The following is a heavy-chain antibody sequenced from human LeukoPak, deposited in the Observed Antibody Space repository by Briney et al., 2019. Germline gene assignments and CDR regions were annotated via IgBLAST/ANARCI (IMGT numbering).Heavy chain of an antibody. J-gene: IGHJ4*02. CDR3: TRKSSFYSTSHFDS. D-gene: IGHD2/OR15-2a*01. CDR2: ISGSGGST. V-gene: IGHV3-23*01. Sequence: GGSLRLSCAASGFTFSSYAMSWVRQAPGKGLEWVSAISGSGGSTYYADSVKGRFTISRDNSKTTLFLQMSGLRAEDTAFYYCTRKSSFYSTSHFDSWGQGTLVTVSS. CDR1: GFTFSSYA.